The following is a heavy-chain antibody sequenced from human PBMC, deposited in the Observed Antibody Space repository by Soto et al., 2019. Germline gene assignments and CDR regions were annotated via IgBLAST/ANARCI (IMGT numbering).Heavy chain of an antibody. D-gene: IGHD2-15*01. CDR1: GECLWVYL. Sequence: PSETLSLTCAVYGECLWVYLWGVILQPPGKGLEWIGEINHSGSTNYNPSLKSRVTISVDTSKNQFSLKLSSVTAADTAVYYCARCSGGSCYTFDYWGQGTLVTVSS. CDR3: ARCSGGSCYTFDY. J-gene: IGHJ4*02. V-gene: IGHV4-34*01. CDR2: INHSGST.